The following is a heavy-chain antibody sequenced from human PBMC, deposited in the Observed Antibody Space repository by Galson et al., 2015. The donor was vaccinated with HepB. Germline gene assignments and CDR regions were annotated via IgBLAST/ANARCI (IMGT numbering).Heavy chain of an antibody. V-gene: IGHV1-3*01. D-gene: IGHD3-10*01. Sequence: SVKVSCKASGYTFTSYAMHWVRQAPGQRLEWMGWINAGNGNTKYSQKFQGRVTITRDTSASTAYMELSSLRSEDTAVYYCARVGAEWDLWFGEMGFDPWGQGTLVTVSS. CDR1: GYTFTSYA. CDR3: ARVGAEWDLWFGEMGFDP. J-gene: IGHJ5*02. CDR2: INAGNGNT.